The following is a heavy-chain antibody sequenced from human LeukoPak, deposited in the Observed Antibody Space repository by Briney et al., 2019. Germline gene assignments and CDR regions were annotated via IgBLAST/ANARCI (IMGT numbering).Heavy chain of an antibody. V-gene: IGHV4-4*07. CDR3: AREDTAMEYYFDY. J-gene: IGHJ4*02. CDR2: IYTSLST. Sequence: SETLSLTRTVSGGSISSYYWSWIRQPAGKGLEWIGRIYTSLSTTNNPSLKSRVTMSVGTSKNQFSLKLSSVTAADTAVYYCAREDTAMEYYFDYWGQGTLVTVSS. CDR1: GGSISSYY. D-gene: IGHD5-18*01.